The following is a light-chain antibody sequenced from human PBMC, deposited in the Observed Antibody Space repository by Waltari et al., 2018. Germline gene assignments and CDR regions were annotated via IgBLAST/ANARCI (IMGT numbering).Light chain of an antibody. V-gene: IGKV3-11*01. J-gene: IGKJ2*01. Sequence: ENVLTQSPATLSLSPGEAATLSCRASQNVGNSLAWYQHKPGQAPMLLIYDAANRASGIPARFSGSGSGTDFTLTISSLEPDDFAVYYCQQRSNWHTFGQGTRLEIK. CDR3: QQRSNWHT. CDR2: DAA. CDR1: QNVGNS.